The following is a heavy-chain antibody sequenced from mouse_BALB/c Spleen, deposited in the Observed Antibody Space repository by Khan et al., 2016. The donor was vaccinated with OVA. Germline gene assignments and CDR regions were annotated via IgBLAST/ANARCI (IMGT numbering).Heavy chain of an antibody. Sequence: QVQLKQSGAELVRPGASVKLSCKASGYSFTSYWMNWVKQRPGQGLEWIGLIHPSDSDTRLNQKFKDKATLTVDKSSSTAYMQLRSPTAEDSAVYYCARGDTASYWYFDVWGAGTTVTVSS. J-gene: IGHJ1*01. V-gene: IGHV1-69*02. D-gene: IGHD1-2*01. CDR2: IHPSDSDT. CDR1: GYSFTSYW. CDR3: ARGDTASYWYFDV.